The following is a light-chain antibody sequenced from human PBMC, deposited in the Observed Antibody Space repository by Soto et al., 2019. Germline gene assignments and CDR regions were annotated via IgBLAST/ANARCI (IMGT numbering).Light chain of an antibody. CDR3: QQYNVWPLT. J-gene: IGKJ4*01. CDR2: GAS. Sequence: EIVMTQSAVTLSVSPGERATLSRRPSQTVGNDLAWYQQKPGQAPRLLIYGASTRATGIPARFSGSGSGTEFTLSISGLQSEDFAVYYCQQYNVWPLTFGGGTKVEIE. CDR1: QTVGND. V-gene: IGKV3-15*01.